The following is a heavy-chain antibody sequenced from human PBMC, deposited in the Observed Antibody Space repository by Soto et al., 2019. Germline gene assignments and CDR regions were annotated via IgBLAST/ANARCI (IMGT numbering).Heavy chain of an antibody. J-gene: IGHJ4*02. V-gene: IGHV3-30-3*01. CDR3: ARDMCSGGSCYCFDY. CDR1: GFTFSSYA. Sequence: QVQLVESGGGVVQPGRSLRLSCAASGFTFSSYAMHWVRQAPGKGLEWVAVISYDGSNKYYADSVKGRFTISRDNSKNTLYLQMNSLRAEDTAVYYCARDMCSGGSCYCFDYWGQGTLVTVSS. CDR2: ISYDGSNK. D-gene: IGHD2-15*01.